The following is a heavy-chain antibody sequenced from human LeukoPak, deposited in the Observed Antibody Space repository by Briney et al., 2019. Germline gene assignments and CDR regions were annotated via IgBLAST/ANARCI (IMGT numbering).Heavy chain of an antibody. CDR2: INPNSGGT. CDR3: ARGFLPPLYYMDV. V-gene: IGHV1-2*02. D-gene: IGHD2/OR15-2a*01. Sequence: ASVKVSCKASGYTFTSYAMNWVRQAPGQGLEWMGWINPNSGGTNYAQKFQGRVTMTRDTSISTAYMELSRLRSDDTAVYYCARGFLPPLYYMDVWGKGTTVTVSS. J-gene: IGHJ6*03. CDR1: GYTFTSYA.